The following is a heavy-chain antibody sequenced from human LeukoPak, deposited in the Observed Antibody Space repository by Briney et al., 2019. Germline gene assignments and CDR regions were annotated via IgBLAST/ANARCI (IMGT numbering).Heavy chain of an antibody. D-gene: IGHD3-10*01. J-gene: IGHJ4*02. CDR3: ASLWFGESFDY. Sequence: GGSLRLSCAASGFTFSTYWMSWVRQAPGKGLEWVSSISSSSSYIYYADSVKGRFTTSRDNAKNSLYLQMNSLRAEDTAVYYCASLWFGESFDYWGQGTLVTVSS. CDR1: GFTFSTYW. V-gene: IGHV3-21*01. CDR2: ISSSSSYI.